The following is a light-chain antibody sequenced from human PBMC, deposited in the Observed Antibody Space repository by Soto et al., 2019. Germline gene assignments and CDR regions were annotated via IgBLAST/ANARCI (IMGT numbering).Light chain of an antibody. J-gene: IGLJ2*01. CDR1: SGHSSHA. CDR3: QTWDTGIQV. V-gene: IGLV4-69*01. Sequence: QLMLTQSPPSASASLGASVKLTCTLSSGHSSHAIAWHQQQPEKGPRYLMKLNSDGSHSKGDGIPDRFSGSSSGADRYLTISSLQSEDEADYYCQTWDTGIQVFGGGTKLTVL. CDR2: LNSDGSH.